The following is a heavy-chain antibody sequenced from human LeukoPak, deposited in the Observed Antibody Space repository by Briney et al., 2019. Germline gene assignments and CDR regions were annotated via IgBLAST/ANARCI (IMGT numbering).Heavy chain of an antibody. J-gene: IGHJ4*02. D-gene: IGHD6-19*01. CDR1: GYTFTGYY. V-gene: IGHV1-2*02. CDR3: AREAGAGSWGGGHFDY. Sequence: ASVKVSCKASGYTFTGYYMHWVRQAPGQGLEWMGWINPNSGGTNYAQKFQGRVTMTRDTSISTAYMELSRLRSDDTAVYYCAREAGAGSWGGGHFDYWGKGTLVTVSS. CDR2: INPNSGGT.